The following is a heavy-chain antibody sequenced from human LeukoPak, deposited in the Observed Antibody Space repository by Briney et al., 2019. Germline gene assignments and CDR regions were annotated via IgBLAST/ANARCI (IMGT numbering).Heavy chain of an antibody. CDR2: IYHSGNT. V-gene: IGHV4-38-2*01. CDR1: GYSISSGYY. CDR3: ARTPDYGDYMNFDY. D-gene: IGHD4-17*01. Sequence: PSETLSLTCAVSGYSISSGYYWGWIRQPPGKGLEWIGTIYHSGNTYYNPSPESRVTISVDTSKNQFSLKLSSVTAADTAVYYCARTPDYGDYMNFDYWGQGTLVTVSS. J-gene: IGHJ4*02.